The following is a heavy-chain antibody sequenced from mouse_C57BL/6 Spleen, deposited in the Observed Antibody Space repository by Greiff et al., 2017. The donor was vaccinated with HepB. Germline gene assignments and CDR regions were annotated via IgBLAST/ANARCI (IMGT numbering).Heavy chain of an antibody. J-gene: IGHJ2*01. V-gene: IGHV1-26*01. Sequence: VQLQQSGPELVKPGASVKISCKASGYTFTDYYMNWVKQSHGKSLEWIGDINPNNGGTSYNQKFKGKATLTVDKSSSTAYMELRSLTSEDSAVYYGASNYGYYFDYWGQGTTLTVSS. CDR2: INPNNGGT. D-gene: IGHD1-1*01. CDR3: ASNYGYYFDY. CDR1: GYTFTDYY.